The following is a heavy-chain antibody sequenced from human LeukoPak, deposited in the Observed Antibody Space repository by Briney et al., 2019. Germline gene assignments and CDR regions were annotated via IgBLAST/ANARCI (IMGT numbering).Heavy chain of an antibody. D-gene: IGHD1-26*01. CDR2: ISGSGGST. CDR3: ATPSTAAMGY. J-gene: IGHJ4*02. V-gene: IGHV3-23*01. Sequence: GGSLRLSCAASGFTVSSNYMSWVRQAPGKGLEWVSAISGSGGSTYYADSVKGRFTISRDNSKNTLYLQMNSLRAEDTAVYYCATPSTAAMGYWGQGTLVTVSS. CDR1: GFTVSSNY.